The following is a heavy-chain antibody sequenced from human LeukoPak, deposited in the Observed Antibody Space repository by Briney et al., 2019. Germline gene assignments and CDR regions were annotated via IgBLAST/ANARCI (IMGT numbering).Heavy chain of an antibody. CDR2: IGTNGVST. Sequence: GGSLRLSCSASGFTFRNYAMHWVRQAPGKGLEYVSAIGTNGVSTYYADSVKGRFSISRGNSKNTLYLQVSSLRTEDTAVYYCVKGSQVVYSPSFDFWGQGTLVTVSS. V-gene: IGHV3-64D*08. CDR3: VKGSQVVYSPSFDF. J-gene: IGHJ4*02. D-gene: IGHD2-2*01. CDR1: GFTFRNYA.